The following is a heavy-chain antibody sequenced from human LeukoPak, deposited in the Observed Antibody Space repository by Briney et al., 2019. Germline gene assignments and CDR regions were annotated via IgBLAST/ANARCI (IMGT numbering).Heavy chain of an antibody. D-gene: IGHD6-6*01. Sequence: KPSETLSLTCAVYGGSFSGYYWSWIRQPPGKGLEWIGEINHSGSTNYNPSLKSRVTISVDTSKNQFSLKLSSVTAADTAVYYCASLKQLVYYGMDVWGQGTTVTVSS. CDR1: GGSFSGYY. CDR2: INHSGST. J-gene: IGHJ6*02. V-gene: IGHV4-34*01. CDR3: ASLKQLVYYGMDV.